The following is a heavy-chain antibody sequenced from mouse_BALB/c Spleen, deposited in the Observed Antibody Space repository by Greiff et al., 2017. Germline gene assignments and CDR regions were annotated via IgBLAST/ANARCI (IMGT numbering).Heavy chain of an antibody. CDR2: IRNKANGYTT. Sequence: EVKLMESGGGLVQPGGSLRLSCATSGFTFTDYYMSWVRQPPGKALEWLGFIRNKANGYTTEYSASVKGRFTISRDNSQSILYLQMNTLRAEDSATYYCARMVTTAWFAYWGQGTLVTVSA. V-gene: IGHV7-3*02. CDR1: GFTFTDYY. D-gene: IGHD2-2*01. CDR3: ARMVTTAWFAY. J-gene: IGHJ3*01.